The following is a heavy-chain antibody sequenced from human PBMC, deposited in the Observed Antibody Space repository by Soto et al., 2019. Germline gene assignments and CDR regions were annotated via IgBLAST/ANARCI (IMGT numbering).Heavy chain of an antibody. Sequence: SETLSLTCTVSGGSISSYYWSWIRQPPGKGLEWIGYIYYSGSTNYNPSLKSRVTISVDTSKNQFSLKLSSVTAADTAVYYCARRYGVYFAYWGQGTLVTVS. V-gene: IGHV4-59*08. J-gene: IGHJ4*02. CDR1: GGSISSYY. CDR2: IYYSGST. CDR3: ARRYGVYFAY. D-gene: IGHD4-17*01.